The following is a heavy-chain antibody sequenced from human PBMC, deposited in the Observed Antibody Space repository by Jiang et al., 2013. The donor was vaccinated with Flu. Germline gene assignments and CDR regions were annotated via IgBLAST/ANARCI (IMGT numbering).Heavy chain of an antibody. CDR3: ARIRPGRGIEPYYFDY. Sequence: GAEVKKPGASVKVSCKASGYTFTSYGISWVRQAPGQGLEWMGWISAYNGNTNYAQKLQGRVTMTTDTSTSTVYMELRSLRSDDTAVYYCARIRPGRGIEPYYFDYWGQGTLVTVSS. V-gene: IGHV1-18*01. D-gene: IGHD6-6*01. CDR1: GYTFTSYG. J-gene: IGHJ4*02. CDR2: ISAYNGNT.